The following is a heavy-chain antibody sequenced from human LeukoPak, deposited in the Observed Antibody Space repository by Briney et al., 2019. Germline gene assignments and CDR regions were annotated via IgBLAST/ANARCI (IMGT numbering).Heavy chain of an antibody. CDR1: GGTFSSYA. D-gene: IGHD6-19*01. CDR3: ARSGAAVAGTAPFDY. V-gene: IGHV1-69*05. Sequence: ASVKVSCEASGGTFSSYAISWVRQAPGQGLEWMGGIIPIFGTANYAQKFQGRVTITTDESTSTAYMELSSLRSEDTAVYYCARSGAAVAGTAPFDYWGQGTLVTVSS. CDR2: IIPIFGTA. J-gene: IGHJ4*02.